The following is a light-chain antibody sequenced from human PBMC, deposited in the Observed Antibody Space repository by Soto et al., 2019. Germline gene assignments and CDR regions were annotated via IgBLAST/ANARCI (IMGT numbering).Light chain of an antibody. J-gene: IGLJ2*01. CDR2: DVS. Sequence: QSALTQPRSVSGSPGQSVTISCTGTSSDVGGYNYVSWYQQHPGKAPKLMIYDVSKRPSGVPDRFSGSKSGNTASLTISGLQGEDEADYFCCSYAGSYTLRVFGGGTKLTVL. V-gene: IGLV2-11*01. CDR1: SSDVGGYNY. CDR3: CSYAGSYTLRV.